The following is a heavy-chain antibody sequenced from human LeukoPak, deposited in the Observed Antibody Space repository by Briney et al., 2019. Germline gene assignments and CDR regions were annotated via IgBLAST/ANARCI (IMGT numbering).Heavy chain of an antibody. CDR2: ISAYNGNT. J-gene: IGHJ4*02. CDR3: ARDLQPYSSSWYPCFDY. Sequence: ASVKVSCKASGYTFTSYGISWVRQAPGQGPEWMGWISAYNGNTNYAQKLQGRVTMTTDTSTSTAYMELRSLRSDDTAVYYCARDLQPYSSSWYPCFDYWGQGTLVTVSS. D-gene: IGHD6-13*01. CDR1: GYTFTSYG. V-gene: IGHV1-18*01.